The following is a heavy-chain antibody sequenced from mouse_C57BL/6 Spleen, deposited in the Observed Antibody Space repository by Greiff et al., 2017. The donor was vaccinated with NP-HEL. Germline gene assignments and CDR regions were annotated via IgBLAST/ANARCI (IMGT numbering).Heavy chain of an antibody. CDR2: IDPSDSYT. CDR3: ARDYYGRAWFAY. D-gene: IGHD1-1*01. CDR1: GYTFTSYW. J-gene: IGHJ3*01. V-gene: IGHV1-69*01. Sequence: QVQLQQPGAELVMPGASVKLSCKASGYTFTSYWMHWVKQRPGQGLEWIGEIDPSDSYTNYNQKFKGKSTLTVDKSSSTAYMQLSSLTSEDSAVYYCARDYYGRAWFAYWGQGTLVTVSA.